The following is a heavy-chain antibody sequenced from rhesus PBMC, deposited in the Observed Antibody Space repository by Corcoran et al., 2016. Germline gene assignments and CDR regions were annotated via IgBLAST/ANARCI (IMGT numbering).Heavy chain of an antibody. D-gene: IGHD1-20*01. CDR3: VRDRLEQGVDY. Sequence: QVQLQESGPGLVKPSETLSLTCAVSGYSISSGYGWGWIRQPPGKGLELIGQIYGGSGSTNYNLSLESRVTISKDTSKNQLSLKLSSVTAADTAVYYCVRDRLEQGVDYWGQGVLVTVSS. CDR2: IYGGSGST. V-gene: IGHV4-127*01. CDR1: GYSISSGYG. J-gene: IGHJ4*01.